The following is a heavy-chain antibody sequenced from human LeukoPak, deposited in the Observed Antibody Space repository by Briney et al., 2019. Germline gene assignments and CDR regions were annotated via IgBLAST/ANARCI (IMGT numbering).Heavy chain of an antibody. CDR2: IIPIFGTA. J-gene: IGHJ5*02. V-gene: IGHV1-69*13. Sequence: GASVTVSFTASGGTFSSYAISWVRQAPGQGLEWMGGIIPIFGTANYAQKFQGRVTITADESTSTAYMELSSLRSEDTAVYYCASFSTVTSRINWFDPWGQGTLVTVSS. CDR1: GGTFSSYA. CDR3: ASFSTVTSRINWFDP. D-gene: IGHD4-17*01.